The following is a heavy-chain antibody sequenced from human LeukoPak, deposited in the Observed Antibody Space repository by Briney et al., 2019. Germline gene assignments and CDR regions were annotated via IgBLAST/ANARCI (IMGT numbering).Heavy chain of an antibody. CDR1: GFTFSDYY. J-gene: IGHJ4*02. D-gene: IGHD1-26*01. CDR3: TGGGKYSGNYYFEF. CDR2: SRNGANSYST. Sequence: GGSLRLSCAASGFTFSDYYMDWVRQPPGKGLEWVGRSRNGANSYSTEYAASVEGRFTISRDDSKTSLYLQMNSLNTEDTAVYYCTGGGKYSGNYYFEFWGQGTLVTVSP. V-gene: IGHV3-72*01.